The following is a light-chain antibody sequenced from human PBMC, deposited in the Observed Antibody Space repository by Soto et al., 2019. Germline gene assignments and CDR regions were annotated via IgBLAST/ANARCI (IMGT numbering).Light chain of an antibody. V-gene: IGKV1-13*02. CDR3: QQFNSYPPWT. CDR1: QGISSA. J-gene: IGKJ1*01. CDR2: DAS. Sequence: AIQLTQSPSSLSASVGHRVTITCRASQGISSALAWYQQKPGKAPKLLIYDASSLESGVPSRFSGSGSGTDFTLTISSLQPEDFATYYCQQFNSYPPWTFGQGTKVEIK.